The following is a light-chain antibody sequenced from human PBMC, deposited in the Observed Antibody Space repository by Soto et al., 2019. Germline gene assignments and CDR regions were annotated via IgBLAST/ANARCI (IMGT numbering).Light chain of an antibody. Sequence: EIVLTQSPSILSVSVGDRATITCRASQGISSYLSWYHQKPAKDPKLLIYAASTLQSAVTSGFCGSGSWTEFTITISSIQADDYATVYCQLLNSYPPITFGQGTRLENK. CDR1: QGISSY. CDR2: AAS. V-gene: IGKV1-9*01. J-gene: IGKJ5*01. CDR3: QLLNSYPPIT.